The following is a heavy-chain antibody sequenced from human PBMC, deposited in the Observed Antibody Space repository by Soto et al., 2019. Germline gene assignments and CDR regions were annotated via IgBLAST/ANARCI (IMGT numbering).Heavy chain of an antibody. CDR1: GYTFTSHG. CDR3: ARDRLVPDRGRFDP. D-gene: IGHD3-9*01. Sequence: QVQLVQSGGEVKKPGASVKVSCKASGYTFTSHGISWVRQAPGQGLEWMGWISTKNGDTNYAQEFQDRVTLTTATSTSTAYMELRNLRSNDTAVYYCARDRLVPDRGRFDPWGQGTLVTVSS. CDR2: ISTKNGDT. J-gene: IGHJ5*02. V-gene: IGHV1-18*01.